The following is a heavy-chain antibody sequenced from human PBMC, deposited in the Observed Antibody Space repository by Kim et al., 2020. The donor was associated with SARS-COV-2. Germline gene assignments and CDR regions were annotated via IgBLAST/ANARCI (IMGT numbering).Heavy chain of an antibody. CDR3: ARGVRGWLQFGFDY. Sequence: SETLSLTCAVYGGSFSGYYWSWIRRPPGKGLEWIGEINHSGSTNYNPSLKSRVTISVDTSKNQFSLKLSSVTAADTAVYYCARGVRGWLQFGFDYWGQGTLVTVSS. V-gene: IGHV4-34*01. J-gene: IGHJ4*02. CDR1: GGSFSGYY. CDR2: INHSGST. D-gene: IGHD5-12*01.